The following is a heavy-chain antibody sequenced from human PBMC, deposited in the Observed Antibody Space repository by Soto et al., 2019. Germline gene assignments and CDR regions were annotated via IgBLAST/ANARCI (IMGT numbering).Heavy chain of an antibody. V-gene: IGHV3-9*01. J-gene: IGHJ4*02. CDR3: AKLRLPGAVAGRFDY. D-gene: IGHD6-19*01. Sequence: EVQLVESGGGLVQPGRSLRLSCAASGFTFDDYAMHWVRQAPGKGLEWVSGISWNSGSIGYADSVKGRFTISRDNAKNSLYLQMNSLRAEDTALYYCAKLRLPGAVAGRFDYWVQGTLVTVSS. CDR1: GFTFDDYA. CDR2: ISWNSGSI.